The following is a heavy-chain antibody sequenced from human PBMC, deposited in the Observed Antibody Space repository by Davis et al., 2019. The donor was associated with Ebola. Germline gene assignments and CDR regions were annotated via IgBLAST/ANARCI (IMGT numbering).Heavy chain of an antibody. V-gene: IGHV3-30*18. CDR1: GFTVSSNY. D-gene: IGHD2-2*02. CDR3: AKDYSYCSSTSCYTVYLDAFDI. CDR2: ISYDGSNK. Sequence: PGGSLRLSCAASGFTVSSNYMSWVRQAPGKGLEWVAVISYDGSNKYYADSVKGRFTISRDNSKNTLYLQMNSLRAEDTAVYYCAKDYSYCSSTSCYTVYLDAFDIWGQGTMVTVSS. J-gene: IGHJ3*02.